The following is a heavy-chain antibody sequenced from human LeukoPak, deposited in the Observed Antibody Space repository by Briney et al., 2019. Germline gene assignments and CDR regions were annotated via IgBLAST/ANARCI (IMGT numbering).Heavy chain of an antibody. D-gene: IGHD3-16*02. Sequence: ASVKVSCKASGYTFTAYYMHWVRQAPGQGLEWMGWIDPNGGGTNYAQKFQGRVTMTRDTSISTTYMELSSLTSDDTAVYYCARPLSPYQFYFHTWGQGTLLTVSS. CDR3: ARPLSPYQFYFHT. CDR2: IDPNGGGT. J-gene: IGHJ4*02. V-gene: IGHV1-2*02. CDR1: GYTFTAYY.